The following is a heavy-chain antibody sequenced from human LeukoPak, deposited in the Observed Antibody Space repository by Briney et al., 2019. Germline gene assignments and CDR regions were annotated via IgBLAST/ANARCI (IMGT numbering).Heavy chain of an antibody. Sequence: SETLSLTCAVYGGSFSGYYWSWIRQPPGKGLEWIGEINHSGSTNYNPSLKSRVTISVDTSKNQFSLKLSSVTAADTAVYYCARTYYYDSSGYSPYYFDYWGQGTLVTVSS. J-gene: IGHJ4*02. D-gene: IGHD3-22*01. CDR2: INHSGST. CDR3: ARTYYYDSSGYSPYYFDY. V-gene: IGHV4-34*01. CDR1: GGSFSGYY.